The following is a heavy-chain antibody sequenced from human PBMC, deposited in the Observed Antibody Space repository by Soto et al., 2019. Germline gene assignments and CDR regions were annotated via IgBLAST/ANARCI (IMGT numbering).Heavy chain of an antibody. CDR3: ARETRGYSYGGNYFDY. Sequence: SETLSLTCAVSGGSISSSNWWSWVRQPPGKGLEWIGEIYHSGNTNYNPSLKSRVTISVDKSKNQFSLKLSSVTAADTAVYYCARETRGYSYGGNYFDYWGQGTLVTVSS. CDR2: IYHSGNT. J-gene: IGHJ4*02. CDR1: GGSISSSNW. V-gene: IGHV4-4*02. D-gene: IGHD5-18*01.